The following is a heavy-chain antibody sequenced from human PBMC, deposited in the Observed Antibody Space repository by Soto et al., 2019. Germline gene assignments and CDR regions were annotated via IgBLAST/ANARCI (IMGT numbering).Heavy chain of an antibody. CDR1: GGSISSGDYY. J-gene: IGHJ6*02. D-gene: IGHD5-12*01. CDR2: IYYSGST. V-gene: IGHV4-30-4*01. Sequence: SETLSLTCTVSGGSISSGDYYWSWIRQSPGKGLEWIGYIYYSGSTYYNPSLKSRVTISVDTSKNQFSLKLSSVTAADTAVYYCARVGVATHYYYGMDVWGQGTTVTVSS. CDR3: ARVGVATHYYYGMDV.